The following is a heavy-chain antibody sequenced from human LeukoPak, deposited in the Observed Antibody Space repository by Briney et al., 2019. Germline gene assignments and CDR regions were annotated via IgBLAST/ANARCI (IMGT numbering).Heavy chain of an antibody. CDR2: IIPIFGTA. Sequence: GASVKVSCKASGGTFSSYAISWVRQAPGQGLEWMGGIIPIFGTANYAQKFQGRVTITADKSTSTAYMELSSLRSEDTAVYYCAREHDFWSGYYPNWGQGTLVTVST. V-gene: IGHV1-69*06. J-gene: IGHJ4*02. CDR3: AREHDFWSGYYPN. CDR1: GGTFSSYA. D-gene: IGHD3-3*01.